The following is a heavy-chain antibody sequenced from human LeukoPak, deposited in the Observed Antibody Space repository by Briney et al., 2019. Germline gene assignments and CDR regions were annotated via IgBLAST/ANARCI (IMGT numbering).Heavy chain of an antibody. V-gene: IGHV3-48*03. D-gene: IGHD1-1*01. Sequence: GGSLRLSCAASGFTFSSYEMNWVRQAPGKGLEWVSYISSSGSTIYYADSVKGRFTISRDNAKNSLYLQMNSLRAEDTAVYYCARGGSGNWNAPFDYWGQGTLVTVSS. CDR2: ISSSGSTI. CDR1: GFTFSSYE. CDR3: ARGGSGNWNAPFDY. J-gene: IGHJ4*02.